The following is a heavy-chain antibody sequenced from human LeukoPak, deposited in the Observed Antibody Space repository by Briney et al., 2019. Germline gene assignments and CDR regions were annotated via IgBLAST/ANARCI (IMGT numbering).Heavy chain of an antibody. CDR1: GFTFSSCA. Sequence: GGSLRLSCAASGFTFSSCAMTWVRQAPGKGLEWVSGISGSGGSTYYADSVKGRFTISRDNSKNTLYVQMNSLRAEDTAVYYCAKSDYYDSSGYYYGSDYWGQGTLVTVSS. V-gene: IGHV3-23*01. J-gene: IGHJ4*02. CDR2: ISGSGGST. D-gene: IGHD3-22*01. CDR3: AKSDYYDSSGYYYGSDY.